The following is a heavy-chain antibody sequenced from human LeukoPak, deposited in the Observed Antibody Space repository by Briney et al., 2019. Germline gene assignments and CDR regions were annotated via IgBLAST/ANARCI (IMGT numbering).Heavy chain of an antibody. Sequence: PGGSLRLSCEASGFTFSSYSMNWVRQAPGKGLEWISYIPNSSSRIPLYADSVKGRFTISRDNAKNSLYLQMNSLRAEDTAVYYCARDTAYAFDIWGQGTMVTVSS. D-gene: IGHD5-18*01. V-gene: IGHV3-48*01. J-gene: IGHJ3*02. CDR1: GFTFSSYS. CDR2: IPNSSSRIP. CDR3: ARDTAYAFDI.